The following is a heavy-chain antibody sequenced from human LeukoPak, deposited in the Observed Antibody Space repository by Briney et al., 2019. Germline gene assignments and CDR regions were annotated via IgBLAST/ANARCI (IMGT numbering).Heavy chain of an antibody. CDR2: FDPEDGET. CDR3: ARDSRWLRFEDY. CDR1: GYTLTELS. V-gene: IGHV1-24*01. J-gene: IGHJ4*02. D-gene: IGHD5-12*01. Sequence: ASVKVSCKVSGYTLTELSMHWVRQAPGKGLEWMGGFDPEDGETIYAQKFQGRVTMTEDTSTDTAYMELSRLRSDDTAVYYCARDSRWLRFEDYWGQGTLVTVSS.